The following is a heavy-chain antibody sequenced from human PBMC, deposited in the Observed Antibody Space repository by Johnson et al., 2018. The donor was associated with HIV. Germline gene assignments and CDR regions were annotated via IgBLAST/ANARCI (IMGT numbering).Heavy chain of an antibody. CDR1: GFTFSGCY. CDR2: ISFDGNLK. CDR3: ARSSSGLDAFDI. D-gene: IGHD3-22*01. V-gene: IGHV3-30*03. J-gene: IGHJ3*02. Sequence: QVQLVESGGGLVKPGGSLRISCAGSGFTFSGCYMNCVRQAPGKGPEWVAVISFDGNLKKYADSVKGRLTISRDNSKNTLYLQMNSLRTEDTALYYCARSSSGLDAFDIWGQGTMVTVSS.